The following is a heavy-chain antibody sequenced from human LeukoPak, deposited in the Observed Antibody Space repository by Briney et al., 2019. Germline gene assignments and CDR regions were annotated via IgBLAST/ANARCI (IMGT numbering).Heavy chain of an antibody. Sequence: GPLKVSCKASGYTFTSYGISWVRQAPGQGLEWMGWINPNSGVTNFAQKFQGRVSMTRDTSINTAYMDLASLRSDDTAVYYCTIFGYCNTSSCLGDHWGQGTMVTVSS. CDR2: INPNSGVT. CDR3: TIFGYCNTSSCLGDH. J-gene: IGHJ4*02. CDR1: GYTFTSYG. D-gene: IGHD2/OR15-2a*01. V-gene: IGHV1-2*02.